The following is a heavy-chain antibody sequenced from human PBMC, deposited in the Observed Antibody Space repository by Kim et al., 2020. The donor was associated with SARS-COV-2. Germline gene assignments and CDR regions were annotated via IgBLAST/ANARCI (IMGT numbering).Heavy chain of an antibody. V-gene: IGHV3-30*18. CDR3: AKDFVVVPAAIFYYGMDV. CDR1: GFTFSSYG. J-gene: IGHJ6*02. CDR2: ISYDGSNK. D-gene: IGHD2-2*01. Sequence: GGSLRLSCAASGFTFSSYGMHWVRQAPGKGLEWVAVISYDGSNKYYADSVKGRVTISRDNSKNTLYLQMNRLRAEDTAVYYCAKDFVVVPAAIFYYGMDVWGQGTTVTVSS.